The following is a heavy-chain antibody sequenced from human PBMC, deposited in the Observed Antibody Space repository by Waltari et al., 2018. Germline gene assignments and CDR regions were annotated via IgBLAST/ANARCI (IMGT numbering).Heavy chain of an antibody. Sequence: EVQLVQTGAEVKKPGESLKISCKGSGYNFTNYWINWVRQKPGKGLEWVGIIHLDDSDTRYSPSFQGQVTFSADKSINSAYLQWSSLKTSDTAIYYCARAGHMDVWGKGTTVIVMDVWGKGTTVTVSS. V-gene: IGHV5-51*01. D-gene: IGHD3-16*01. CDR2: IHLDDSDT. CDR3: ARAGHMDVWGKGTTVIVMDV. CDR1: GYNFTNYW. J-gene: IGHJ6*03.